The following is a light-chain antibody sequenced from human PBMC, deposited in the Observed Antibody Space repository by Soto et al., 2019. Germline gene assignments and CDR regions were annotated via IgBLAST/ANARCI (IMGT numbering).Light chain of an antibody. CDR2: YNN. V-gene: IGLV1-47*02. Sequence: QSVLTQPPSASGTAGQVVTISCSGGDSNIGSNSVYWYQHLPRMAPKLLIYYNNQRPSGVPDRFSGSRSGTSASLAIVGLRSEDEAVYYCCSYAGDLALFGGGTKVTVL. CDR1: DSNIGSNS. J-gene: IGLJ2*01. CDR3: CSYAGDLAL.